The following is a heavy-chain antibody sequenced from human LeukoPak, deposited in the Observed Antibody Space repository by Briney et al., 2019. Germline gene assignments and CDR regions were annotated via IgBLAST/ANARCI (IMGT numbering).Heavy chain of an antibody. Sequence: SQTLSLTCTVSGGSISSYYWSWIRQSPGKGLEWIGHIYSSGSTNYNPSLKCRVTISIGMSKNQFSLKLSSVTAADTALYYCARNYDNSGYTAFGYWGRGTLVTVSS. D-gene: IGHD3-22*01. CDR2: IYSSGST. J-gene: IGHJ4*02. CDR1: GGSISSYY. V-gene: IGHV4-59*01. CDR3: ARNYDNSGYTAFGY.